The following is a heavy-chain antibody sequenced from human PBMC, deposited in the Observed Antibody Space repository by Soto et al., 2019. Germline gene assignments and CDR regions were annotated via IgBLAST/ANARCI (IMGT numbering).Heavy chain of an antibody. V-gene: IGHV1-2*04. CDR3: ARVGCSGGSCYSDY. D-gene: IGHD2-15*01. CDR1: GYTFTGNS. Sequence: ASVKVSCKASGYTFTGNSLHWVRQAPGQGLEWMGWINPNNGGTNYAQKFRGWVTMTRDTSISTAYMDLSRLKSDDTAVYYCARVGCSGGSCYSDYWGQGTLVTVSS. CDR2: INPNNGGT. J-gene: IGHJ4*02.